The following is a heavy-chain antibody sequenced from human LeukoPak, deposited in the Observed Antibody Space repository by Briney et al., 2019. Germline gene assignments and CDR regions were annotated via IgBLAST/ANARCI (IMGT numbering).Heavy chain of an antibody. CDR3: ARASSGYYYFDY. V-gene: IGHV1-46*01. CDR1: GYTFTSYY. J-gene: IGHJ4*02. D-gene: IGHD3-22*01. CDR2: INPSGDST. Sequence: ASVKVSCKASGYTFTSYYMHWVRQAPGQGLEWMAIINPSGDSTSYAQKFQGRVTMTRDTSTSTVYMELSSLRSEDTAVYYCARASSGYYYFDYWGQGTLVTVSS.